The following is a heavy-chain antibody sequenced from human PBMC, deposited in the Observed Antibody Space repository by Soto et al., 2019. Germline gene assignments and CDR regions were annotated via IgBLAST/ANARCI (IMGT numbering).Heavy chain of an antibody. CDR2: IIPIFGTA. V-gene: IGHV1-69*01. Sequence: QVQLVQSGAEVKKPGSSVKVSCKASGGTFSSYAISWVRQAPGQGLEWMGGIIPIFGTANYAQKFQGRVTITADESTSTAYMELSSLRSEDTAVYYCARWVRDTAMVSYMPNYFDYWGQGTLVTVSS. CDR1: GGTFSSYA. D-gene: IGHD5-18*01. CDR3: ARWVRDTAMVSYMPNYFDY. J-gene: IGHJ4*02.